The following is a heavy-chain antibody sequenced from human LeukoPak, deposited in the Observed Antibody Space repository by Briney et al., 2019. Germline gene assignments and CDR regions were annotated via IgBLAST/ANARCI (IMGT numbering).Heavy chain of an antibody. J-gene: IGHJ6*03. CDR2: MNPNSGNT. CDR1: GYTFTSYD. D-gene: IGHD4-17*01. Sequence: ASVKVSCKASGYTFTSYDINWVRQATGQGLEWMGWMNPNSGNTGYAQKFQGRVTMTRDTSISTAYMELSRQRSDDTAVYYCARAPSYGDYSYYYYMDVWGKGTTVTISS. CDR3: ARAPSYGDYSYYYYMDV. V-gene: IGHV1-8*02.